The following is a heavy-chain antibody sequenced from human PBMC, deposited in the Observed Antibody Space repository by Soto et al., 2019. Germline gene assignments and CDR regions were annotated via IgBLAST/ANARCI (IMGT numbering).Heavy chain of an antibody. J-gene: IGHJ4*02. D-gene: IGHD1-20*01. Sequence: QMQLVQSGPEVKKPGTSVKVSRKASGFTFTSSAVQWVRQARGQRLEWIGWIVVGSGNTNYAQKFQERVTITRDMSTSTAYMELSSLRSEDTAVYYCAAGGITGTNFDYWGQGTLVTVSS. V-gene: IGHV1-58*01. CDR2: IVVGSGNT. CDR3: AAGGITGTNFDY. CDR1: GFTFTSSA.